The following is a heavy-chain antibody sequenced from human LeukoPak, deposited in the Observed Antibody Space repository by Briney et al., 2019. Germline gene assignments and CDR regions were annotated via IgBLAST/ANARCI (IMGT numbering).Heavy chain of an antibody. CDR1: GLTISDAW. J-gene: IGHJ4*02. CDR2: ISGSGGSP. V-gene: IGHV3-23*01. Sequence: GGSLRLSCAASGLTISDAWMHWVRQAPGKGLEWVSRISGSGGSPYFADSVKGRFTISRDNSKNTVYLQMNSLRAEDTAVYYCAKRDSGGHYYFDYWGQGTLVTVSS. D-gene: IGHD3-22*01. CDR3: AKRDSGGHYYFDY.